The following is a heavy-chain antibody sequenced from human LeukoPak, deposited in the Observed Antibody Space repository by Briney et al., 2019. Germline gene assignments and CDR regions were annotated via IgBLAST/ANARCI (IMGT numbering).Heavy chain of an antibody. CDR3: ARQYYHDSSGYYLLNFDY. CDR2: IYYSGST. CDR1: GDSIRSSSSY. D-gene: IGHD3-22*01. J-gene: IGHJ4*02. Sequence: TSETLSLTCTVSGDSIRSSSSYWGWIRQPPGKGLEWIGTIYYSGSTYYNPSLKSRLTISVDTSKNYFSLKLSSVTAADTAMYYCARQYYHDSSGYYLLNFDYWGQGTLVTVSS. V-gene: IGHV4-39*07.